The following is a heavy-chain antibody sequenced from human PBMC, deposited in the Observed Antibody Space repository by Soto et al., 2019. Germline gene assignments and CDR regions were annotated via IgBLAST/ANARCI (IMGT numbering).Heavy chain of an antibody. D-gene: IGHD6-13*01. Sequence: QVQLVASGGGVVQPGRSLRLSCAASGFTFSSYGMHWVRQAPGKGLEWVAVIWYDGSNKYYADSVKGRFTISRDNSKNTLDLQMNSLRAEDTAVYYCAREWEIEAAGNRNWFDPWGQGTLVTVSS. V-gene: IGHV3-33*01. J-gene: IGHJ5*02. CDR3: AREWEIEAAGNRNWFDP. CDR1: GFTFSSYG. CDR2: IWYDGSNK.